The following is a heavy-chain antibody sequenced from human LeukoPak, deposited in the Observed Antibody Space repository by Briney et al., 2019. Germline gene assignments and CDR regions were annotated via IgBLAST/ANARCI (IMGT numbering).Heavy chain of an antibody. Sequence: SETLSLTCTVSGGSISSGGYYWSWIRQHPGKGLEWIGYIYYSGSTYYNPSLKSRVTISVDTSKNQFSLKLSSVTAADTAVYYCARTTPAWAGAIFGILDFWGQGTLVTVSS. D-gene: IGHD2-2*02. CDR2: IYYSGST. J-gene: IGHJ4*02. V-gene: IGHV4-31*03. CDR1: GGSISSGGYY. CDR3: ARTTPAWAGAIFGILDF.